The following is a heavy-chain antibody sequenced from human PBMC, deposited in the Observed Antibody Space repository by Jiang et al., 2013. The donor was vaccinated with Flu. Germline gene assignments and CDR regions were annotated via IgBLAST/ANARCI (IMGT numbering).Heavy chain of an antibody. Sequence: GAEVKKPGASVKVSCKASGYTFTSYGISWVRQAPGQGLEWMGWISAYNGNTNYAQKLQGRVTMTTDTSTSTAYMELRSLRSDDTAVYYCASSLLWFGELTWFDPWGQGTLVTVSS. CDR1: GYTFTSYG. CDR2: ISAYNGNT. V-gene: IGHV1-18*04. J-gene: IGHJ5*02. D-gene: IGHD3-10*01. CDR3: ASSLLWFGELTWFDP.